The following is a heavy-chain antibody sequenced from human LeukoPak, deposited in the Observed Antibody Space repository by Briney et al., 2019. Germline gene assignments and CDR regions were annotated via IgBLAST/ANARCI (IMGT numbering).Heavy chain of an antibody. CDR1: GGSFSGYY. D-gene: IGHD3-22*01. V-gene: IGHV4-34*01. J-gene: IGHJ4*02. CDR2: INHSGST. CDR3: ARGPNHYYDSSGYSFFDY. Sequence: SETLSLTCAVDGGSFSGYYWSWIRQPPGKGLEWIGEINHSGSTNYNPSLKSRVTISVDTSKNQFSLKLSSVTAADTAVYYCARGPNHYYDSSGYSFFDYWGQGTLVTVSS.